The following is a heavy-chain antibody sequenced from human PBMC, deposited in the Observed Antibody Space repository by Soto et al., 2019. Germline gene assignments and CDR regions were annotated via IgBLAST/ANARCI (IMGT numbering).Heavy chain of an antibody. CDR2: IYHSGST. CDR3: ARGRRYYDSSGYLDY. V-gene: IGHV4-30-2*01. D-gene: IGHD3-22*01. CDR1: GGSISSGGYS. Sequence: PSETLSLTCAVSGGSISSGGYSWSWIRQPPGKGLEWIGYIYHSGSTYYNPSLKSRVTISVDRSKNQFSLKLSSVTAADTAVYYCARGRRYYDSSGYLDYWGQGTLVTVSS. J-gene: IGHJ4*02.